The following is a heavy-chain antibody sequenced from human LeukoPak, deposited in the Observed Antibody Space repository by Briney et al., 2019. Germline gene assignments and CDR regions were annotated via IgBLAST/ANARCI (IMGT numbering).Heavy chain of an antibody. CDR1: GFTFSDYY. CDR2: ISSSGGTI. D-gene: IGHD2-8*02. V-gene: IGHV3-11*04. Sequence: SGGSLRLSCAASGFTFSDYYMTWIRQAPGQGPEWISYISSSGGTIFYADSVKGRFTISRDNAKNSVYLQMNSLRAEYTAVYYCATGPSGYFFNYWGQGTLVTVSS. CDR3: ATGPSGYFFNY. J-gene: IGHJ4*02.